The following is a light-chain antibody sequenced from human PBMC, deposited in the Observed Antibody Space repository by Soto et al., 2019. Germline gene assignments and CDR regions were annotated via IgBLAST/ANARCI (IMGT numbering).Light chain of an antibody. J-gene: IGKJ5*01. CDR3: QQRSTCPLT. V-gene: IGKV3-11*01. CDR2: DAS. CDR1: QSVSSY. Sequence: EIVLTQSPATVTLSPGERATLSCSASQSVSSYLAWYQQKPGQAPTLLIYDASTRATGIPARFSGSGSGTDFTLTISSLQPEDFAVYYCQQRSTCPLTSGQGTRLEI.